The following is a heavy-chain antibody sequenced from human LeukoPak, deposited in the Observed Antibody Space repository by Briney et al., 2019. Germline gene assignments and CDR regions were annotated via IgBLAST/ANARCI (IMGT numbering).Heavy chain of an antibody. D-gene: IGHD3-22*01. J-gene: IGHJ4*02. CDR1: GFSFSSAG. Sequence: PGRSLRLSCAASGFSFSSAGMHWVRQAPGKGLEWVAVISYDGSYKYSEDSVEGRFTISRDNFKNTLYLQMNSLRAEDTAVYYCAKNYFDSTGHHTFDYWGQGTLVTVSS. V-gene: IGHV3-30*18. CDR2: ISYDGSYK. CDR3: AKNYFDSTGHHTFDY.